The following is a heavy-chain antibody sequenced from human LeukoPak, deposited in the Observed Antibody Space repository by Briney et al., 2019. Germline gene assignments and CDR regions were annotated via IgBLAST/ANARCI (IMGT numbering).Heavy chain of an antibody. J-gene: IGHJ4*02. CDR2: IYYSGST. CDR1: VRVITRYY. D-gene: IGHD1-14*01. Sequence: SETLSLTCTVWVRVITRYYCSCPRQPPGKGLEWIGYIYYSGSTNYNPSLKSRVTMSVDTSKKQFSLKLSSVTAADTAVYYCARGRPPQYDGTLLDYWGQGTLVTVSS. V-gene: IGHV4-59*01. CDR3: ARGRPPQYDGTLLDY.